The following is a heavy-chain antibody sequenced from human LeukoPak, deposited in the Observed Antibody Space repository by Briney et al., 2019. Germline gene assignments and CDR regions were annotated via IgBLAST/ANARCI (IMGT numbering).Heavy chain of an antibody. J-gene: IGHJ4*02. CDR3: ARDSGSSWYYFDY. CDR1: GFTFSTYS. CDR2: ITTSSSTI. D-gene: IGHD6-13*01. V-gene: IGHV3-48*02. Sequence: GGCLRLSWAASGFTFSTYSMNWVRQAPGKGLEWVSYITTSSSTIYYADSVKGRFTISRDNAKNSLYLQMSSLRDEDTAVYFCARDSGSSWYYFDYWGQGTLVTVSS.